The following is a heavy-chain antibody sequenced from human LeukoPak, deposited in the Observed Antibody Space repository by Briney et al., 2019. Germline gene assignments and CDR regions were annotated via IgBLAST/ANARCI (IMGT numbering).Heavy chain of an antibody. V-gene: IGHV4-59*01. CDR3: ARGGGYCSSTSCYAVDY. J-gene: IGHJ4*02. Sequence: PSETLSLTCTVSGGSISSYYWSWIRQPPGKGLEWIGYIYYSGSTNYNPSLKSRVTISVDTSKNQFSLKLSSVTAADTAVYYCARGGGYCSSTSCYAVDYWGQGTLVTVSS. CDR1: GGSISSYY. D-gene: IGHD2-2*03. CDR2: IYYSGST.